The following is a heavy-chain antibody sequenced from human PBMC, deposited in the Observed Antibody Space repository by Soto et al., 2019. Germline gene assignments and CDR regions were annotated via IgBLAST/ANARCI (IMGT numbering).Heavy chain of an antibody. Sequence: PSETLSLTCTVSGGSISSYYWSWIRQPPGKGLEWIGYIYYSGITYYNPSLKSRVTISVDTSKNQFSLKLSSVTAADTAVYYCARTPPLGYFDYWGQGTLVTVSS. J-gene: IGHJ4*02. CDR3: ARTPPLGYFDY. CDR2: IYYSGIT. CDR1: GGSISSYY. V-gene: IGHV4-59*08.